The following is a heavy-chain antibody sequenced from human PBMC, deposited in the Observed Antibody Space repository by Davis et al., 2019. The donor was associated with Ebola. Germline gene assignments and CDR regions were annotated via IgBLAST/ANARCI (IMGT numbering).Heavy chain of an antibody. D-gene: IGHD1-26*01. Sequence: SVTVPRKASRYTLISYGISWVRQATGQGLEWVGWISAYYGNTNYAQKLQGRVTMTTDTSTSTAYMEPRSLRSDDTAVYYCARDHGGIYLSYYYYGINVWCQRTTVTVSS. CDR1: RYTLISYG. CDR3: ARDHGGIYLSYYYYGINV. CDR2: ISAYYGNT. J-gene: IGHJ6*02. V-gene: IGHV1-18*01.